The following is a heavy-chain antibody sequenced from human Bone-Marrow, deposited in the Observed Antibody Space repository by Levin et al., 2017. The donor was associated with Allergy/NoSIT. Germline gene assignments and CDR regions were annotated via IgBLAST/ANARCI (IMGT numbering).Heavy chain of an antibody. J-gene: IGHJ6*02. Sequence: GGSLRLSCKASGYTFTSYDINWVRQATGQGLEWMGWMNPNSGNTGYAQKFQGRVTMTRNTSISTAYMELSSLRSEDTAVYYCARGIVVVGDDYGMDVWGQGTTVTVSS. V-gene: IGHV1-8*01. CDR2: MNPNSGNT. CDR3: ARGIVVVGDDYGMDV. D-gene: IGHD2-15*01. CDR1: GYTFTSYD.